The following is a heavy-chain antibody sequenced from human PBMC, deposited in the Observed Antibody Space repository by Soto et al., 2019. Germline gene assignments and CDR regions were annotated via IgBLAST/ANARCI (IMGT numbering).Heavy chain of an antibody. D-gene: IGHD6-19*01. CDR1: GGSISSYY. CDR3: AREIQQWLVLGWFDP. V-gene: IGHV4-4*07. CDR2: IYTSGST. Sequence: SETLSLTCTVSGGSISSYYWSWIRQPAGKGLEWIGRIYTSGSTNYNPSLKSRVTMSVDTSKTQFSLKLSSVTAADTAVYYCAREIQQWLVLGWFDPWGQGTLVTVSS. J-gene: IGHJ5*02.